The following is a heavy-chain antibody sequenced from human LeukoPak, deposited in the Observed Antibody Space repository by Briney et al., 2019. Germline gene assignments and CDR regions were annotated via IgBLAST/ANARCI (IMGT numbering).Heavy chain of an antibody. CDR2: TSGRGDST. Sequence: GGSLRLSCAASGFTFSSYAMSWVRQAPGKGLEWVSATSGRGDSTYYADSVKGRFSISRENSKNTLYLQMNSLRAEDTAVYYCAKGSAYYYDSSGYYYWGQGALVTVSS. CDR1: GFTFSSYA. D-gene: IGHD3-22*01. J-gene: IGHJ4*02. CDR3: AKGSAYYYDSSGYYY. V-gene: IGHV3-23*01.